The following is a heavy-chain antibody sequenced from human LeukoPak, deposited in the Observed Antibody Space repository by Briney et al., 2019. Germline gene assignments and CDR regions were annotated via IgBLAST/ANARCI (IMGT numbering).Heavy chain of an antibody. CDR2: ISSSGSTI. Sequence: GGSLRLSCAASGFTFSDYYMSWIRQAPGKGLEWVSYISSSGSTIYYADSVKGRFTISRDNAKNSLYLQMNSLRAEDTAVYYCASKTYDSSGYYYGRWGQGTLVTVSS. V-gene: IGHV3-11*01. CDR1: GFTFSDYY. J-gene: IGHJ4*02. D-gene: IGHD3-22*01. CDR3: ASKTYDSSGYYYGR.